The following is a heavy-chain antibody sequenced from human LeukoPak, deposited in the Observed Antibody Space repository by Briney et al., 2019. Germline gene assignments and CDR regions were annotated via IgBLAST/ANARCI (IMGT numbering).Heavy chain of an antibody. D-gene: IGHD2-15*01. CDR3: TTDLGYCSGGSCYSSNY. CDR2: SKSKADGGTT. CDR1: GFTFSNAW. Sequence: GGSLRLSCAASGFTFSNAWMSWVRQAPGKGLEWVGRSKSKADGGTTDYAAPVKGRFTSSRDDSKNTLYLQMNSLKTEDTAVYYCTTDLGYCSGGSCYSSNYWGQGTLVTVSS. V-gene: IGHV3-15*01. J-gene: IGHJ4*02.